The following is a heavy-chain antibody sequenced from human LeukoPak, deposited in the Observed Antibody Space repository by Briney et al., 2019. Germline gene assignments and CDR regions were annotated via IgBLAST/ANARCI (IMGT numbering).Heavy chain of an antibody. V-gene: IGHV3-21*05. CDR1: GFTFSSYS. J-gene: IGHJ4*02. CDR3: AADVVVVVAAPIGGDSSGY. Sequence: GGSLRLSCAASGFTFSSYSMNWVRQAPGKGLEWVSYINRSRSYIYYADSVKGRFTISRDNAMSSLYLQMSSLRAEDTAVYYCAADVVVVVAAPIGGDSSGYWGQGTLVTVSS. CDR2: INRSRSYI. D-gene: IGHD2-15*01.